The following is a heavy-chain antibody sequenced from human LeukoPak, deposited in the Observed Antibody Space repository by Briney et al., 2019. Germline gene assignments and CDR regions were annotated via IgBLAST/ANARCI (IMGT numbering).Heavy chain of an antibody. CDR3: TTGSLYGAYPN. J-gene: IGHJ4*02. CDR1: GFTFSDAW. D-gene: IGHD4-17*01. Sequence: GGSLRLSCAGSGFTFSDAWMSWVRQAPGKGLEWVGLFKSKADGGTILYNTPVKGRFTISRNDSENTLYLHMNSLKTEDTAVYYCTTGSLYGAYPNWGQGTLVTVSS. CDR2: FKSKADGGTI. V-gene: IGHV3-15*01.